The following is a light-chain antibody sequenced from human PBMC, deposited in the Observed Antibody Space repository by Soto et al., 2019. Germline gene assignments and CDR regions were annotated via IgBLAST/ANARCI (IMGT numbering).Light chain of an antibody. CDR2: EVS. Sequence: QSALTQPASVSGSPGQSIAISCTGTSSDVVGYNYVSWYQQHPGKAPKLMIYEVSNRPSGVSNRFSGSKSGNTASLTNSGLQAEDEADYYCSSYTSSSTLVFGTGTKLTVL. CDR1: SSDVVGYNY. J-gene: IGLJ1*01. CDR3: SSYTSSSTLV. V-gene: IGLV2-14*01.